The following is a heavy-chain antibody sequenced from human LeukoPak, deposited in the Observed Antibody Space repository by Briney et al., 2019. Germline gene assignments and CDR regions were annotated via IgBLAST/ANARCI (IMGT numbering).Heavy chain of an antibody. CDR1: GYSFTSYW. V-gene: IGHV5-51*01. D-gene: IGHD3-22*01. Sequence: GESLKISCKGSGYSFTSYWIGWVRQMPGKGLEWMGIIYPGDSDTRYSPSFQGQVTISADKSISTAYLQWSSLKASDTAMYYCARPNLDYYDSSGYPDAFDIWGRGTMVTVSS. CDR3: ARPNLDYYDSSGYPDAFDI. CDR2: IYPGDSDT. J-gene: IGHJ3*02.